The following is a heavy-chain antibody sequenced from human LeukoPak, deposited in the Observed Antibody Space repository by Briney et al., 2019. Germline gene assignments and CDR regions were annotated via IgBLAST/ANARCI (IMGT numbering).Heavy chain of an antibody. CDR2: IYYSGST. Sequence: SETLSLTCTVSGYSISSGYYWGWIRQPPGKGLEWIGYIYYSGSTNYNPSLKSRVTISVDTSKNQFSLKLSSVTAADTAVYYCARTYYYGSGSYKPYWYFDLWGRGTLVTVSS. J-gene: IGHJ2*01. CDR1: GYSISSGYY. CDR3: ARTYYYGSGSYKPYWYFDL. V-gene: IGHV4-61*05. D-gene: IGHD3-10*01.